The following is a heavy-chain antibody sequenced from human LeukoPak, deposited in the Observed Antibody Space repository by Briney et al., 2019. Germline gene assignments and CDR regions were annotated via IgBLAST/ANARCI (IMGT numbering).Heavy chain of an antibody. V-gene: IGHV4-39*07. Sequence: SETLSLTCTVSGGSISSSNYYWGWIRQPPGKGLEWIGSIYYSGSAYYNPSLKSRVTISVDTSKNQFSLKLSSVTAADTAVYYCAREFGQLVRGWFDPWGQGTLVTVSS. CDR3: AREFGQLVRGWFDP. J-gene: IGHJ5*02. CDR2: IYYSGSA. CDR1: GGSISSSNYY. D-gene: IGHD6-6*01.